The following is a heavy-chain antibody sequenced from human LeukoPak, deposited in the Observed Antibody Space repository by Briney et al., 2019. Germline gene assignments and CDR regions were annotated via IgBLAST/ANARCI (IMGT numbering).Heavy chain of an antibody. V-gene: IGHV4-39*01. J-gene: IGHJ4*02. CDR2: IYYSGIT. Sequence: PSETLSLTCIVSSGSISSSSHYWGWIRQPPGKGLEWIGTIYYSGITYYNPSLKSRVTISVDTSKNQFSLRLSSVTAADTAVYYCARGDIAAAGTGPFDYWGQGALVTVSS. D-gene: IGHD6-13*01. CDR1: SGSISSSSHY. CDR3: ARGDIAAAGTGPFDY.